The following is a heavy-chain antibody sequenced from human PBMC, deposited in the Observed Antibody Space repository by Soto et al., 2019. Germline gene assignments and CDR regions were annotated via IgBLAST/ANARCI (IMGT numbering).Heavy chain of an antibody. CDR2: IYYSGST. D-gene: IGHD6-13*01. CDR1: GGSISSYY. J-gene: IGHJ6*03. CDR3: ARAAGPYYYMDV. V-gene: IGHV4-59*01. Sequence: SETLSLTCTVSGGSISSYYWSWIRQPPGKGLEWIGYIYYSGSTNYNPSLKSRVTISVDTSKNQFSLKLSSVTAADTAVYYCARAAGPYYYMDVWGKGTTVTVSS.